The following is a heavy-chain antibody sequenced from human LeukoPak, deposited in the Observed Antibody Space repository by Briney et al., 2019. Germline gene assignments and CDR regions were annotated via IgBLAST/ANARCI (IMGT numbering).Heavy chain of an antibody. CDR1: GESLSGFY. V-gene: IGHV4-34*01. J-gene: IGHJ4*02. CDR3: ARENYYSTQDY. D-gene: IGHD2-2*01. Sequence: SETLSLTCAVYGESLSGFYWSWIRQPPGKGLEWIGEINDSGGANYNPSLKSRVTISIDMSKNQFSLKLSSVTAADTAVYYCARENYYSTQDYWGQGTLVIVSS. CDR2: INDSGGA.